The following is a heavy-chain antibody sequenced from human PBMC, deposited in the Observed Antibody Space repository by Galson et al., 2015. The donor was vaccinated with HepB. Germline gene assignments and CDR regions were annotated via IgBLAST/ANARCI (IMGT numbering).Heavy chain of an antibody. D-gene: IGHD4-17*01. J-gene: IGHJ4*02. V-gene: IGHV3-33*01. CDR1: GFTFTTYG. Sequence: SLRLSCATSGFTFTTYGIHWVRQAPGKGPEWVALKWYDGSSKLYADSVKGRFTISRDNAKNSLYLQMNSLRAEDAAVYYCARVADVDYGDHSHFDYWGQGTLVTVSS. CDR3: ARVADVDYGDHSHFDY. CDR2: KWYDGSSK.